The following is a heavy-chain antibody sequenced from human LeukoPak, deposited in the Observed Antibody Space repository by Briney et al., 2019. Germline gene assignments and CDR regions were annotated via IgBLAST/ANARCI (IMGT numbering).Heavy chain of an antibody. D-gene: IGHD6-19*01. CDR1: GFTFSSYA. V-gene: IGHV3-30*04. CDR2: ISYDGSNK. J-gene: IGHJ4*02. Sequence: GRPLRLSCAASGFTFSSYAMHWVRQAPGKGLEWVAVISYDGSNKYYADSVKGRFTISRDNSKNTLYLQMNSLRAEDTAVYYCARDLRHSSTDYWGQGTLVTVSS. CDR3: ARDLRHSSTDY.